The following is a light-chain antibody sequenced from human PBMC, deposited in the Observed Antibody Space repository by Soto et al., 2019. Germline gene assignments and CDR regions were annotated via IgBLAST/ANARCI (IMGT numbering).Light chain of an antibody. Sequence: EIVMTQSPATQSVSPGERATLSCRASQSVSSSYLAWYQQKPGQPPRLLIYGASARATGIPARFSGSGSGTEFTLTISSLQSEDFAVYYCQQRSNWPGTFGQGTKVDIK. J-gene: IGKJ1*01. CDR1: QSVSSSY. CDR2: GAS. V-gene: IGKV3-15*01. CDR3: QQRSNWPGT.